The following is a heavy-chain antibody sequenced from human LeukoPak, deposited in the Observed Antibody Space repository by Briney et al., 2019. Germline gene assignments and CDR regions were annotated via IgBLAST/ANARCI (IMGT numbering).Heavy chain of an antibody. CDR1: GVSISSYY. CDR3: VRHYGDYGGWFDP. CDR2: VYYSWST. D-gene: IGHD4-17*01. J-gene: IGHJ5*02. Sequence: SETLSLTCTVSGVSISSYYWGLIRQPPGKGLEWIGCVYYSWSTYYHPSLSIRVTISVDRSKNHFSLSLSSVTATDTAVYYGVRHYGDYGGWFDPWGEGTLITVSS. V-gene: IGHV4-59*01.